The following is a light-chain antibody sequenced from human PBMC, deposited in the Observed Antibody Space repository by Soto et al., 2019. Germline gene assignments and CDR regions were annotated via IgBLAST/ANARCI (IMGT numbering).Light chain of an antibody. V-gene: IGLV1-47*01. CDR1: TSNLGSNF. Sequence: QSVLTQSPSASGTPGQRDTISCSGSTSNLGSNFVYWYQQVPGAAPKLLISRNDQRPSGVPDRFSGSKSGTSASLAISGLRSEDEADYHCAAWDDSLSGVVFGGGTQLTVL. CDR3: AAWDDSLSGVV. J-gene: IGLJ3*02. CDR2: RND.